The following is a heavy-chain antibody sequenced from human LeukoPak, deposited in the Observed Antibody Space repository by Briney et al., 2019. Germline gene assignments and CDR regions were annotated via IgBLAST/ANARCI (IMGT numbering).Heavy chain of an antibody. V-gene: IGHV3-30*18. CDR1: GFSFSAYG. Sequence: GGSLRLSCAASGFSFSAYGMHWVRQAPGKGLDWVTVISSDESDKYYADSVKGRFTISRDNSKNTLYLQMNSLRGEDTAVYYCAKQWSGGSALYWFDPWGQGTLVTVSS. CDR2: ISSDESDK. J-gene: IGHJ5*02. D-gene: IGHD2-15*01. CDR3: AKQWSGGSALYWFDP.